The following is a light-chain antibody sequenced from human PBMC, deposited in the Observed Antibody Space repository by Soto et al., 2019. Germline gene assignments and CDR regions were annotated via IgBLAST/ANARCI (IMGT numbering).Light chain of an antibody. CDR2: EVS. V-gene: IGLV2-8*01. Sequence: QSALTQPPSASGSPGQSVTISCTGTSSDVGGYNYVSWYQQHPGKAPKLMIYEVSKRPSGVPDRFSGSKSGNTASLTVSGLQAEDEADYYCSSYAGSNNSYAVFGGGTQLTVL. J-gene: IGLJ7*01. CDR1: SSDVGGYNY. CDR3: SSYAGSNNSYAV.